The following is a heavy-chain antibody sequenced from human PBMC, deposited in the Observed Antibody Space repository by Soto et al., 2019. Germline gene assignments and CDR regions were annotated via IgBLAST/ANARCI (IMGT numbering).Heavy chain of an antibody. V-gene: IGHV1-18*04. CDR1: GYTLTCYY. J-gene: IGHJ4*02. CDR3: ARDMDSSSWYERLLFDY. Sequence: ASVKVSCKASGYTLTCYYMDWVRQAPGQGLEWMGWISAYNGNTNYAQKLQGRVTMTTDTSTSTAYMELRSLRSDDTAVYYCARDMDSSSWYERLLFDYWGQGTLVTVSS. CDR2: ISAYNGNT. D-gene: IGHD6-13*01.